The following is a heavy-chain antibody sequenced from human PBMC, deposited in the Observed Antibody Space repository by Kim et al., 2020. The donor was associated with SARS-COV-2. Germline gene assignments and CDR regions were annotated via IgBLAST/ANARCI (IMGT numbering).Heavy chain of an antibody. Sequence: SETLSLTCTVSGGSITSYYWSWIRQLPGKGLEWIGYIYYSGSTNYNPSLKSRVTISVDTSKNQFSLKLSSVTAADTADYYCARGQYFFDYWGQGTLVTVS. J-gene: IGHJ4*02. CDR3: ARGQYFFDY. CDR1: GGSITSYY. CDR2: IYYSGST. V-gene: IGHV4-59*13.